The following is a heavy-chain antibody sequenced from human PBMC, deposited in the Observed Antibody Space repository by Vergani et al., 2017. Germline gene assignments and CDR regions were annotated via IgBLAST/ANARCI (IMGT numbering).Heavy chain of an antibody. D-gene: IGHD6-19*01. CDR2: IYPGDSDT. CDR3: ARHGAQWAAALWGIVGGWGIAVAGSYYYGMDV. V-gene: IGHV5-51*01. CDR1: GYSFTSYW. J-gene: IGHJ6*02. Sequence: EVQLVQSGAEVKKPGASLKISCKGSGYSFTSYWIGWVRQMPGKGLEWMGLIYPGDSDTRYSPSFQGQVTITADKSISTAYLLWSSLKASDTAMYYCARHGAQWAAALWGIVGGWGIAVAGSYYYGMDVWGQGTTVTVSS.